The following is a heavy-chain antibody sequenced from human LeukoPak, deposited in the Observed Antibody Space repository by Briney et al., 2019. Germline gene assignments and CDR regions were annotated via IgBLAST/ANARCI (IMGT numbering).Heavy chain of an antibody. D-gene: IGHD3-9*01. CDR1: GFAFSSYV. Sequence: GGSLRLSCEVSGFAFSSYVMSWARQAPGNGLEWVSGIESNGVITKYADSVKGRFTISRDNSKNTLYLQLSSLRVEDTAVYYCAKGDDFLADYRYRFDYWGQGTLVTVSS. CDR3: AKGDDFLADYRYRFDY. J-gene: IGHJ4*02. V-gene: IGHV3-23*01. CDR2: IESNGVIT.